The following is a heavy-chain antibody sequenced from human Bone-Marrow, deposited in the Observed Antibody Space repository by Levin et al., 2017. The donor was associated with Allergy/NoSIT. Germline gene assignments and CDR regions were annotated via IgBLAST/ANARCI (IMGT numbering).Heavy chain of an antibody. D-gene: IGHD4-23*01. CDR1: GFTFSDYG. J-gene: IGHJ5*02. CDR3: AKDRSGAVVPDH. CDR2: VSYDGTYK. Sequence: PGGSLRLSCAASGFTFSDYGMHWVRQAPGKGLEWVTFVSYDGTYKYYADSVKGRFTISRDSSKTTVYLQMNSLTADDTAMYFCAKDRSGAVVPDHWGQGTLVTVSS. V-gene: IGHV3-30*18.